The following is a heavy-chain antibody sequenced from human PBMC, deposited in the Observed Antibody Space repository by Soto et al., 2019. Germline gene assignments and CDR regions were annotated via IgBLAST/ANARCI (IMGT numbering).Heavy chain of an antibody. D-gene: IGHD4-4*01. CDR2: TYYSGST. Sequence: SETLSLTCTVSGGSMIAYYWNWMRQPPGKGLQWIGYTYYSGSTTYNPSLKSRVTISLDSSKNQFSLNLDSVTASDTAVYFCVSQRTTVIPQAYFDYWGPGALVTVSS. J-gene: IGHJ4*02. CDR3: VSQRTTVIPQAYFDY. CDR1: GGSMIAYY. V-gene: IGHV4-59*08.